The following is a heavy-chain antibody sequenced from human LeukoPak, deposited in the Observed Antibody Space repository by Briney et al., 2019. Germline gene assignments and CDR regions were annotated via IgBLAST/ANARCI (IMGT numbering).Heavy chain of an antibody. CDR2: IYYSGGT. J-gene: IGHJ4*02. Sequence: SETLSLTCTVSGGSIDSYYWDWIRQPPGKALEWIGYIYYSGGTNYNPSLKSRVTISVDTSKNQFSLNLSSVTAADTAVYYCATHSMVRVSGALDIWGQGTLVTVSS. V-gene: IGHV4-59*08. CDR3: ATHSMVRVSGALDI. CDR1: GGSIDSYY. D-gene: IGHD3-10*01.